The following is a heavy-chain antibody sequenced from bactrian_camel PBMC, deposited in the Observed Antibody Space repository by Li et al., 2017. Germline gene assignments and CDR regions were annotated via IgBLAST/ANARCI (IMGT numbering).Heavy chain of an antibody. CDR2: IDTQDIP. D-gene: IGHD1*01. J-gene: IGHJ4*01. CDR3: AAGRHNLGLCYLLPERFPH. Sequence: HVQLVESGGGSVQAGGSLRLSCAASEYTYATHCMGWFRQAPGKEREEVATIDTQDIPSYTDSVKGRFTISRDNNKKTVSLQMDYLKPEDTGMYFCAAGRHNLGLCYLLPERFPHWGQGTQVTVS. V-gene: IGHV3S53*01. CDR1: EYTYATHC.